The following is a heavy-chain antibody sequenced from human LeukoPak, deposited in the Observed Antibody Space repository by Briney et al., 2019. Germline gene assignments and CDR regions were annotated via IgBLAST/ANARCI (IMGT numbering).Heavy chain of an antibody. V-gene: IGHV3-7*01. J-gene: IGHJ4*02. CDR1: GFTFSDYW. CDR2: INPDGSQK. Sequence: GGSLRLSCAASGFTFSDYWMDWLRQAPGKGLEWVASINPDGSQKHCVDSVKGRFTISRDNAKNSLYLQINGLRAEDTAVYYCARDDGFASFTYWGQGALVTVSS. CDR3: ARDDGFASFTY. D-gene: IGHD3-10*01.